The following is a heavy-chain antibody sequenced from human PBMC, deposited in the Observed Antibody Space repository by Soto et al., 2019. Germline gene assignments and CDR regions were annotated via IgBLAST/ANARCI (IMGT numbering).Heavy chain of an antibody. J-gene: IGHJ4*02. Sequence: KVSFKASGGTFSSYAISWVRQAPGQGLEWMGGIIPIFGTANYAQKFQGRVTITADKSTSTAYMELSSLRSEDTAVYYCVLSTRVAYYFDYWGQGTLVTVSS. CDR2: IIPIFGTA. CDR1: GGTFSSYA. V-gene: IGHV1-69*06. CDR3: VLSTRVAYYFDY. D-gene: IGHD2-2*01.